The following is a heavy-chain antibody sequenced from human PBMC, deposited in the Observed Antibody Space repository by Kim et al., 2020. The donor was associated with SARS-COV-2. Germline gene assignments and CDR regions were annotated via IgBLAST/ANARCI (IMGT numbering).Heavy chain of an antibody. Sequence: SETLSLTCAVYGGSFSGYYWSWIRQPPGKGLEWIGEINHSGSTNYNPSLKSRVTISVDTSKNQFSLKLSSVTAADTAVYYCARYARFGSYGMDVWGQGTTVTVSS. J-gene: IGHJ6*02. D-gene: IGHD3-10*01. CDR3: ARYARFGSYGMDV. V-gene: IGHV4-34*01. CDR2: INHSGST. CDR1: GGSFSGYY.